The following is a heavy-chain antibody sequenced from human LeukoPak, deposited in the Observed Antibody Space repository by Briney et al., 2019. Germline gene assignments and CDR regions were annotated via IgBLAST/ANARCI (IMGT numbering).Heavy chain of an antibody. Sequence: GGSLRLSCAASGFTFSSYPMHWVRQAPGKGLEWVAVISYDGSNKYYADSVKGRFTISRDNSKNTLYLQMNSLRAEDTAVYYCARDAQQLGYFDYWGQGTLVTVSS. V-gene: IGHV3-30-3*01. CDR2: ISYDGSNK. CDR3: ARDAQQLGYFDY. CDR1: GFTFSSYP. J-gene: IGHJ4*02. D-gene: IGHD6-13*01.